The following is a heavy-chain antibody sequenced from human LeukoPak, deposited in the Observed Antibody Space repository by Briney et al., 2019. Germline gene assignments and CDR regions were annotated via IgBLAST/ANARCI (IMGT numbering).Heavy chain of an antibody. CDR1: GFIFSSYS. V-gene: IGHV3-21*01. D-gene: IGHD5-12*01. Sequence: GGSLRLSCAASGFIFSSYSMNWVRQAPGKGLEWVSSISSSSSYIYYADSVKGRFTISRDNAKNSLYLQMNSLRAEDAAVYYCAREADSGYDPGVVDYWGQEPWSPSPQ. J-gene: IGHJ4*01. CDR3: AREADSGYDPGVVDY. CDR2: ISSSSSYI.